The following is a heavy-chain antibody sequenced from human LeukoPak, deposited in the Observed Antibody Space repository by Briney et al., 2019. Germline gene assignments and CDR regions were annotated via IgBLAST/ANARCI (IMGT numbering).Heavy chain of an antibody. V-gene: IGHV3-21*01. CDR1: GFTFSSYS. CDR3: ARDWDVVVPAAVAFDY. D-gene: IGHD2-2*01. CDR2: ISSSSSYI. Sequence: GGSLRLSCAASGFTFSSYSMNWVRQAPGKGLEWVSSISSSSSYIYYADSVKGRFTISRDNAKNSLYLQMDSLRAEDTAVYYCARDWDVVVPAAVAFDYWGEGTLVTVCS. J-gene: IGHJ4*02.